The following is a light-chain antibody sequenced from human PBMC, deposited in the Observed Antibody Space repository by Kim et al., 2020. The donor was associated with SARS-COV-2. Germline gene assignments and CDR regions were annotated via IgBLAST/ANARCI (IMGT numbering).Light chain of an antibody. CDR2: KDN. V-gene: IGLV3-21*01. CDR3: QVWDSKSDPWV. Sequence: AAGQTARVACGGKDIETKNVHWYQQKPGQAPVLVIYKDNDRPAGIPERFSGSNSGNTATLTIIRVEAGDEADYYCQVWDSKSDPWVFGGGTQLTVL. J-gene: IGLJ3*02. CDR1: DIETKN.